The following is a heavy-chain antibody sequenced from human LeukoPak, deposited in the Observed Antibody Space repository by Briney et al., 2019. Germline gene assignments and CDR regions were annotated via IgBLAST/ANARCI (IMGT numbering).Heavy chain of an antibody. V-gene: IGHV3-48*01. CDR1: GFTFSSNS. Sequence: GGSLRLSCAASGFTFSSNSMNWVRQAPGKGLAWVSYISSSRSTIYYADSVKGRFTISRDNAKNSLYLQMNSLRAEDTAVYYCAREAPYCSSTSCYAVNSFDYWGQGTLVTVSS. D-gene: IGHD2-2*01. CDR3: AREAPYCSSTSCYAVNSFDY. J-gene: IGHJ4*02. CDR2: ISSSRSTI.